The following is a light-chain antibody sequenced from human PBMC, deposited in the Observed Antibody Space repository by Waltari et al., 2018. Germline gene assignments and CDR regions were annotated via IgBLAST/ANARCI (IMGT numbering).Light chain of an antibody. Sequence: TCQATQDITTCLSWFQQKPGKARELLIYDASSLQAGVPSRFSGTGSGTSFSFTITSLQPEDSATYYCQHYHSLPYTFGRGTKLQIK. J-gene: IGKJ2*01. CDR3: QHYHSLPYT. V-gene: IGKV1-33*01. CDR2: DAS. CDR1: QDITTC.